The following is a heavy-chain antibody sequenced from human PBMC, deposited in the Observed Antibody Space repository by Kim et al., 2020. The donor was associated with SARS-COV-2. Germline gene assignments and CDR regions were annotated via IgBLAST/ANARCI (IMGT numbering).Heavy chain of an antibody. CDR1: GGSFSGYY. CDR3: ARAPRIAEQRHAFDI. J-gene: IGHJ3*02. Sequence: SETLSLTCAVYGGSFSGYYWSWIRQPPGKGLEWIGEINHSGSTNYNPSLKSRVTISVDTSKNQFSLKLSSVTAADTAVYYCARAPRIAEQRHAFDIWGQGTMVTVSS. V-gene: IGHV4-34*01. D-gene: IGHD6-25*01. CDR2: INHSGST.